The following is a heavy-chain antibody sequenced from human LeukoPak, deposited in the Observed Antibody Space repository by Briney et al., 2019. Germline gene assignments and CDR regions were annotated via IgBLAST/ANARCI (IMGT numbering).Heavy chain of an antibody. J-gene: IGHJ4*02. CDR3: AKVWYSGYEIDY. Sequence: GGSLRLSCAASGFSFSGYGMHWVRQAPGKGLEWVAFIHYDGARSYYADSVKGRFTISRDNSRNTLYLQMNSLRPEDTAVYYCAKVWYSGYEIDYWGQGTLVTVSS. CDR1: GFSFSGYG. D-gene: IGHD5-12*01. CDR2: IHYDGARS. V-gene: IGHV3-30*02.